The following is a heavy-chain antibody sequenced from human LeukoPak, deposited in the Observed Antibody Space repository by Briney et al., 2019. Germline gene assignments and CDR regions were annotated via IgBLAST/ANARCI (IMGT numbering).Heavy chain of an antibody. D-gene: IGHD3-22*01. CDR1: GFTFSSYA. CDR2: IKQDGSEK. Sequence: PGKSLRLSCAASGFTFSSYAMHWVRQAPGKGLEWVANIKQDGSEKYYVDSVKGRFTISRDNAKNSLYLQMNSLRPEDTAVYYCARDGALVGPYYYDSGRGFEDYWGQGTLVAGSS. CDR3: ARDGALVGPYYYDSGRGFEDY. J-gene: IGHJ4*02. V-gene: IGHV3-7*01.